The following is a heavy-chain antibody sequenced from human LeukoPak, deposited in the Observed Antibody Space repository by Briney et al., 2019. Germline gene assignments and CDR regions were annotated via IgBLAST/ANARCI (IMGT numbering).Heavy chain of an antibody. Sequence: SGGSLRLSCAASGFTFSSYWMHWVRQAPGKGLVWVSRINSDGSSTSYADSVKGRFTISRDDSRNSIYMQMNSLKTEDTAVYYCAREDKSGSYFLGPFDYWGQGILVTVSS. V-gene: IGHV3-74*01. J-gene: IGHJ4*02. D-gene: IGHD1-26*01. CDR1: GFTFSSYW. CDR3: AREDKSGSYFLGPFDY. CDR2: INSDGSST.